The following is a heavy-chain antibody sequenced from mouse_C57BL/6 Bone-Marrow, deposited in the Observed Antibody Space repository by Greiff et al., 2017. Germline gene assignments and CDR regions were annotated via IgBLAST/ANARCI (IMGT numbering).Heavy chain of an antibody. CDR3: ARVEIRRYYAMDY. D-gene: IGHD2-12*01. V-gene: IGHV8-8*01. Sequence: QVTLKVCGPGILQPSQTLSLTCSFSGFSLSTFGMGVGWIRQPSGKGLEWLAHIGWDDDKYYNPALKSRLTISKDNSKNQVFLKIANVDTADTATYYCARVEIRRYYAMDYWGQGTSVTVSS. CDR2: IGWDDDK. CDR1: GFSLSTFGMG. J-gene: IGHJ4*01.